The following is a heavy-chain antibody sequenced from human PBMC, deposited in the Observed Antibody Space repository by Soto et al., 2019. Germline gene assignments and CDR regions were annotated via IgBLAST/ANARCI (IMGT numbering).Heavy chain of an antibody. CDR1: GFAFSNFA. V-gene: IGHV3-23*01. J-gene: IGHJ3*02. D-gene: IGHD3-3*01. CDR3: AKVLRFTEWPNDGSDI. CDR2: ITGSGKT. Sequence: EVQLLQSGGGLVQPGGSLRLSCAASGFAFSNFAMNWVRQTPTKGLEWVSGITGSGKTYYADSVKGRFTISRDNFKNTLNLQMDSLRAEDTALYYCAKVLRFTEWPNDGSDIWGQGTVVTVSS.